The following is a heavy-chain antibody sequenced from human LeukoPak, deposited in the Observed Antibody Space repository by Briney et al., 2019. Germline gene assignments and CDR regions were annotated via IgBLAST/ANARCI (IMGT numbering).Heavy chain of an antibody. CDR3: ARDGDTADAFDI. J-gene: IGHJ3*02. CDR2: IIPIFRTA. Sequence: ASVKVSCKASGGTFISYAISWVGQGPGQGGEFIAVIIPIFRTANYPQNFQARFTITTHHSPSTAYIELSSLRSEDTAVYYCARDGDTADAFDIWGQGTMVTVSS. V-gene: IGHV1-69*05. D-gene: IGHD7-27*01. CDR1: GGTFISYA.